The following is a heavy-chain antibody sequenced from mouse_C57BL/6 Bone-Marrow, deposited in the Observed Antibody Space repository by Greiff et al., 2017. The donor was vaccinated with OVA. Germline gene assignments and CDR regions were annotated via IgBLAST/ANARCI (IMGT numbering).Heavy chain of an antibody. CDR1: GFSFNTYA. D-gene: IGHD2-5*01. CDR2: IRSKSNNYAT. J-gene: IGHJ3*01. V-gene: IGHV10-1*01. Sequence: EVQLVESGGGLVQPKGSLKLSCAASGFSFNTYAMNWVRQAPGKGLEWVARIRSKSNNYATYYADSVKDRFTISRDDSESMLYLQMNNLKTEDTAMYYCVRQRAYYSNYDYWGQGTLVTVSA. CDR3: VRQRAYYSNYDY.